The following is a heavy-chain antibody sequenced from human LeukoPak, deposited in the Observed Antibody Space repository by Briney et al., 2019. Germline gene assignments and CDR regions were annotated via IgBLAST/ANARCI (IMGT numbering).Heavy chain of an antibody. V-gene: IGHV4-39*01. J-gene: IGHJ4*01. CDR2: VYSTGST. CDR3: SSRYCPTADYSFLGAF. Sequence: SETLSLTCTVSGASVSSDTYCWGWIRQPPGKGLESLATVYSTGSTSYNPSLQSRLSISVDTSRNQISLRLSSVTAADTALYFCSSRYCPTADYSFLGAFWGHGTLVTVSS. D-gene: IGHD2-8*01. CDR1: GASVSSDTYC.